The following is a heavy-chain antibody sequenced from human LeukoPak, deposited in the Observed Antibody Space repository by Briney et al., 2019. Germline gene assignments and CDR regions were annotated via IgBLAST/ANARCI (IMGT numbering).Heavy chain of an antibody. J-gene: IGHJ5*02. CDR3: ARQHDADVYTWHWLDP. CDR2: IYLGDSDT. V-gene: IGHV5-51*01. CDR1: GYSFTNYW. Sequence: GESLKISCRVSGYSFTNYWIGWVRQMPGKGLEWMGIIYLGDSDTRYSPSFQGQVTISADKSISTAYLQWSGLRASDTAIYYCARQHDADVYTWHWLDPWGQGTLVTVSS. D-gene: IGHD5-24*01.